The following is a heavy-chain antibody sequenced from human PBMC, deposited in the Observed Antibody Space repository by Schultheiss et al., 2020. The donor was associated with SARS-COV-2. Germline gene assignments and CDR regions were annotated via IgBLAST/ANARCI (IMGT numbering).Heavy chain of an antibody. D-gene: IGHD1-26*01. CDR3: ARDRGSYYSWYFDL. CDR1: GGSISSYY. CDR2: IYYSGST. V-gene: IGHV4-59*01. Sequence: SETLSLTCTVSGGSISSYYWSWIRQPPGKGLEWIGYIYYSGSTYYNPSLKSRVTLSLDTSQNQFSLKLSSVTAADTAVYYCARDRGSYYSWYFDLWGRGTLVTVSS. J-gene: IGHJ2*01.